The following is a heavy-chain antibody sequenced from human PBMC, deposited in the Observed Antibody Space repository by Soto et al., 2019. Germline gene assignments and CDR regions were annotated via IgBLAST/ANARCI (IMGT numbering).Heavy chain of an antibody. J-gene: IGHJ4*02. V-gene: IGHV3-64*01. CDR3: ARAQRLRTGYFDY. D-gene: IGHD3-9*01. CDR2: ISSNGGST. CDR1: GFTFSSYA. Sequence: EVQLVESGGGLVQPGGSLRLSCAASGFTFSSYAMHWVRQAPGKGLEYVSAISSNGGSTYYANSVKGRFTISRDNSKNTLYLQMGSLRAEDMAVYYCARAQRLRTGYFDYWGQGTLVTVSS.